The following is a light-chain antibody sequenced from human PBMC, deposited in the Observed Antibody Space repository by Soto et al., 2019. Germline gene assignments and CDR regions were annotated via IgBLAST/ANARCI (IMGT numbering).Light chain of an antibody. CDR3: QQYDKWFSIS. J-gene: IGKJ5*01. CDR2: DAS. Sequence: EIVMTQSPATLSVSPGERVSLSGRASQNVCSNLLWYHQKAGQAPRPLIFDASTRAAGIPARFSGSGSGTEFTLTISRLEPEDFAVYYCQQYDKWFSISFGQGTRLEIK. CDR1: QNVCSN. V-gene: IGKV3-15*01.